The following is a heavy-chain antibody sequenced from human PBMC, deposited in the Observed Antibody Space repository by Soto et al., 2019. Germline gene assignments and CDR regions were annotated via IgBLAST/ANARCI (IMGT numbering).Heavy chain of an antibody. V-gene: IGHV3-66*01. CDR3: AREYCSSTSCYNWFHP. D-gene: IGHD2-2*01. J-gene: IGHJ5*02. Sequence: EVQLVESGGGLVQPGGSLRLSCAASGFTVSSNYMSWVRQAPGKGLEWVSVIYSGGSTYYADSVKGRFTISRDNSKNTLYLQMNSLRAEATAVYYCAREYCSSTSCYNWFHPWGQGTLVTVSS. CDR1: GFTVSSNY. CDR2: IYSGGST.